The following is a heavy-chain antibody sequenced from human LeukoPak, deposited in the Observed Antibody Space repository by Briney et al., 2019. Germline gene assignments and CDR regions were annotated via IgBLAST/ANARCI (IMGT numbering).Heavy chain of an antibody. Sequence: PSETLSLTCSVSGYSISSGNYWGWIRLPPGKGLQWIGSIYHSGSTYYNPSLKSRVTISVDTSKNQFSLKLSSVTAADTAVYYCARHSSGWTPPFDPWGQGTLVTVSS. V-gene: IGHV4-38-2*01. CDR2: IYHSGST. J-gene: IGHJ5*02. D-gene: IGHD6-19*01. CDR3: ARHSSGWTPPFDP. CDR1: GYSISSGNY.